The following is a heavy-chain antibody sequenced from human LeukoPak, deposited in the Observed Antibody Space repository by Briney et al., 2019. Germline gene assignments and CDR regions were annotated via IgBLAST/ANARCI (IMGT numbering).Heavy chain of an antibody. J-gene: IGHJ6*04. V-gene: IGHV4-59*02. Sequence: SETLSLTCTVSGASVSTYFWNAVRQPPGKGLEWIAYIYPTGNTKYNPSLESRVSISLDTYKNQFSLKLSSVTAEDTAVYYCASSNGFDRAPEDSMDVWGKGTTVIVSS. CDR1: GASVSTYF. CDR3: ASSNGFDRAPEDSMDV. CDR2: IYPTGNT. D-gene: IGHD3-9*01.